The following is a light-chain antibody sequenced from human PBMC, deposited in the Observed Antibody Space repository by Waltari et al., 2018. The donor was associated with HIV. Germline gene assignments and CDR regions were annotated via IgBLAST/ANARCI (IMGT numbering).Light chain of an antibody. CDR2: RDN. Sequence: SYDLTQPLSVSVGLGQTATITCGGNNIGRQNVCWYQQRPGQAPVLSIYRDNTRPSGIPERFSGSNSGNTATLTIRRAQAGDEADYYCQVRVSNSVVFGGGTNLTVL. CDR3: QVRVSNSVV. V-gene: IGLV3-9*01. J-gene: IGLJ2*01. CDR1: NIGRQN.